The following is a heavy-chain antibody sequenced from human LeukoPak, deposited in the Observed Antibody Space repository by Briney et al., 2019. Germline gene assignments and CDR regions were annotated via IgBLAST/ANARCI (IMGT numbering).Heavy chain of an antibody. Sequence: GGSLRLSCAASGFTFSSYEMNWVRQAPGKGLEWVSYISSSSSYTNYADSVKGRFTISRDNAKNSLYLQMNSLRAEDTAVYYCARITMIVVVIDGADAFDIWGQGTMVTVSS. CDR2: ISSSSSYT. CDR3: ARITMIVVVIDGADAFDI. V-gene: IGHV3-21*05. J-gene: IGHJ3*02. CDR1: GFTFSSYE. D-gene: IGHD3-22*01.